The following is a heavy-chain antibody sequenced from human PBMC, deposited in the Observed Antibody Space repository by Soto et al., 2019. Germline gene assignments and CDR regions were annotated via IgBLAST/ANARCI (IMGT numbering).Heavy chain of an antibody. J-gene: IGHJ4*02. V-gene: IGHV3-11*06. Sequence: QVQLVESGGGLVKPGGSLRLSCAASGFTFSDYYMSWIRQAPGKGLEWVSYISSSSSYTNYPDSGKGRFTNSRDNATNSLYRQMNSLRAEDTAVYYCARGEGGYCYSYHRVLDYWGQGTLVTVSS. CDR3: ARGEGGYCYSYHRVLDY. CDR2: ISSSSSYT. D-gene: IGHD2-21*02. CDR1: GFTFSDYY.